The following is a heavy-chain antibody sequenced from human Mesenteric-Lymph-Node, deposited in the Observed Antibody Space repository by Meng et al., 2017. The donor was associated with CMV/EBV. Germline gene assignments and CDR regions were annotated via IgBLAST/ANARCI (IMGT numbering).Heavy chain of an antibody. D-gene: IGHD6-25*01. CDR2: VIPTLDIA. Sequence: SGGTFGFFTISWVRQAPGRGLEWLGGVIPTLDIADYAQSFQGRLTLTADKSTDTAYMELNSLRSEDSVIYFCARISATTYLYVMDVWGQGTTVTVSS. J-gene: IGHJ6*02. V-gene: IGHV1-69*02. CDR3: ARISATTYLYVMDV. CDR1: GGTFGFFT.